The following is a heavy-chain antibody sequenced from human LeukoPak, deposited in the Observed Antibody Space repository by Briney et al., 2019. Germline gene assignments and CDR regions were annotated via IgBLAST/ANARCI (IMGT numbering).Heavy chain of an antibody. CDR1: GFTFSSYA. J-gene: IGHJ4*02. CDR2: ISSNGGST. V-gene: IGHV3-64D*06. D-gene: IGHD3-22*01. Sequence: GGSLRLSCAASGFTFSSYAMHWVRQAPGKGLEYVSAISSNGGSTYYADSVKGRFTISRDNSKNTLYLQMSSLRAEDTAVYYCVKGGYYYDSSGYYDYWGQGTLVTVSS. CDR3: VKGGYYYDSSGYYDY.